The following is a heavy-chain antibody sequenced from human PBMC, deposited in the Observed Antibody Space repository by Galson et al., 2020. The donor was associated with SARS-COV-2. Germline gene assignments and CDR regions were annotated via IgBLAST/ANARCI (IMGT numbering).Heavy chain of an antibody. CDR3: ARTPPSGVTTMGAPDS. V-gene: IGHV4-39*07. Sequence: SETLSLTCSVSGVSISSGTFYWGWVRQSPGKGLEWIGSIFHTGTTHYNPSLRSRITISMDTSYNHFSLHLASVTAADTAVYYCARTPPSGVTTMGAPDSWGQGTLVTVSS. D-gene: IGHD5-12*01. J-gene: IGHJ4*02. CDR2: IFHTGTT. CDR1: GVSISSGTFY.